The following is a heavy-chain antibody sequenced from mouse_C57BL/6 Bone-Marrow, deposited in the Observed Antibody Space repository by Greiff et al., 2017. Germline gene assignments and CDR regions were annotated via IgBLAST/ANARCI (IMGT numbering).Heavy chain of an antibody. CDR1: GFTFSSYG. CDR3: ARITTVVVPMDY. D-gene: IGHD1-1*01. J-gene: IGHJ4*01. CDR2: ISSGGSYT. Sequence: EVQRVESGGDLVKPGGSLKLSCAASGFTFSSYGMSWVRQTPDKRLEWVATISSGGSYTYYPASVKGRFTISRDNAKNTLYLQMSSLKSEDTAMYYCARITTVVVPMDYWGQGTSVTVSS. V-gene: IGHV5-6*01.